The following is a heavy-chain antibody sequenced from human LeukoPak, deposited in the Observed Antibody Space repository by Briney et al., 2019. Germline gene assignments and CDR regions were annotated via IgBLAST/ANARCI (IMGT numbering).Heavy chain of an antibody. CDR2: VYYSGST. CDR1: GGSISSYY. Sequence: SETLSLTCTVSGGSISSYYWSWIRQPPGKGLEWIGYVYYSGSTNYNPSLKSRVTISVDTSKYQFSLKLSSATAADTAVYYCARAAVDYGDFRIDYWGQGTLVTVSS. V-gene: IGHV4-59*01. J-gene: IGHJ4*02. CDR3: ARAAVDYGDFRIDY. D-gene: IGHD4-17*01.